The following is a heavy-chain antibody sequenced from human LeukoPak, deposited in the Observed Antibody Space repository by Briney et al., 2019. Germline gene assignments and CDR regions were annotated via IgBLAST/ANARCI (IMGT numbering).Heavy chain of an antibody. J-gene: IGHJ6*03. V-gene: IGHV1-2*02. D-gene: IGHD2-15*01. CDR3: ARGGLPIYYYYMDV. CDR1: GYTITNNY. Sequence: ASVKASCKASGYTITNNYMPWVRQAPGHGLEWMGWFKPNSCGTNYAQKSQGRVTMTRDTSIGTAYMELSRLRSDDTAVYYCARGGLPIYYYYMDVWGKGTTVTISS. CDR2: FKPNSCGT.